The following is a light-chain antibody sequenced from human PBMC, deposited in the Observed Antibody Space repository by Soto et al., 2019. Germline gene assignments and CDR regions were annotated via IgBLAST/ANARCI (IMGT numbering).Light chain of an antibody. Sequence: QSALTQPASVSGSPGQSITISCTGTSSDVGAYNYVSWYQQDPGKAPKVMIYDVSNRPSGVSHRFSASKSGNTASLTISGLQVDDEANYCCTSYTPSSTYVFGTGTKVPVL. V-gene: IGLV2-14*01. CDR3: TSYTPSSTYV. J-gene: IGLJ1*01. CDR2: DVS. CDR1: SSDVGAYNY.